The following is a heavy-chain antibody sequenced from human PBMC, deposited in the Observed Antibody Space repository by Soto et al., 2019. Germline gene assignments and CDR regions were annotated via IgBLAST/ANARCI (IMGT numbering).Heavy chain of an antibody. V-gene: IGHV4-59*01. Sequence: SETLSLTCTVSGGSISSYYWSWIRQPPGKGLEWIGYIYYSGSTNYNPSLKSRVTISVDTSKNQFSLKLSSVTAADTAVYYCASALDVITIFGVAPGGVDYWGQGTLVTVSS. D-gene: IGHD3-3*01. CDR1: GGSISSYY. CDR2: IYYSGST. J-gene: IGHJ4*02. CDR3: ASALDVITIFGVAPGGVDY.